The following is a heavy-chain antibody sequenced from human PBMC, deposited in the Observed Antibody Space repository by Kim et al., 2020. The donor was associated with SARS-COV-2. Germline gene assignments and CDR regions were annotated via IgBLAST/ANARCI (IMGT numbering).Heavy chain of an antibody. CDR3: ARDRDDYGDYWWFDP. Sequence: DSVKGRFTISRDNAKNSLYLQMNSLRDEDTAVYYCARDRDDYGDYWWFDPWGQGTLVTVSS. J-gene: IGHJ5*02. V-gene: IGHV3-48*02. D-gene: IGHD4-17*01.